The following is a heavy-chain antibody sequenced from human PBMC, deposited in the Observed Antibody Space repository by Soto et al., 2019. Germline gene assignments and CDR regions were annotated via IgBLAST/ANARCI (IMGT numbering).Heavy chain of an antibody. D-gene: IGHD4-4*01. J-gene: IGHJ6*03. CDR3: TTDSLDYSNYEYYYYMDV. CDR1: GFTFSNAW. CDR2: IKSKTDGGTT. V-gene: IGHV3-15*01. Sequence: GGSLRLSCAASGFTFSNAWMSWVRQAPGKGLEWVGRIKSKTDGGTTDYAAPVKGRFTISRDDSKNTLYLQMNSLKTEDTAVYYCTTDSLDYSNYEYYYYMDVWGKGTTVTVSS.